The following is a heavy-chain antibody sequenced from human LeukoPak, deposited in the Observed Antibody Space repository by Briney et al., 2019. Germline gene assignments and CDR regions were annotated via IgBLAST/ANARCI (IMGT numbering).Heavy chain of an antibody. D-gene: IGHD3-10*01. CDR2: MSGGGDST. J-gene: IGHJ4*02. CDR3: AKGSGSYRPYYFDY. V-gene: IGHV3-23*01. Sequence: PGGSLRLSCAGSGFTFSGYVMSWVRQAPGKGLEWVSAMSGGGDSTYDAGSVKGRFTISRDNSKNTLYLQMNSLRAEDTAVYYCAKGSGSYRPYYFDYWGQGTLVIVSS. CDR1: GFTFSGYV.